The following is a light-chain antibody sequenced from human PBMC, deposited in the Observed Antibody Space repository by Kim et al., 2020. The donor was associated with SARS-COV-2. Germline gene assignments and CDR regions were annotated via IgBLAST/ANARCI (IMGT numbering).Light chain of an antibody. CDR1: QSVGDY. J-gene: IGKJ2*01. CDR3: HQRSTWPQT. Sequence: SLSPGGRATLSCRACQSVGDYLAWFQQRPGQAPRLLVYNGSNRATDIPARFSGSGSGTDFTLTISSLEPDDFALYYCHQRSTWPQTFGQGTKLEI. V-gene: IGKV3-11*01. CDR2: NGS.